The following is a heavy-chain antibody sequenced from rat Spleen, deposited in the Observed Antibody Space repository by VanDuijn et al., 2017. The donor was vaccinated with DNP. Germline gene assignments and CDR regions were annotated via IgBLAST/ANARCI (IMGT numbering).Heavy chain of an antibody. CDR3: ATHGSIATISTGAMDV. CDR1: GFTFSDHY. D-gene: IGHD1-2*01. J-gene: IGHJ4*01. Sequence: EVQLVESGGGLVQPGGSLKLSCAGSGFTFSDHYMAWVRQAPAKGLEWVAMIIYDGSGTYYGDSVKGRFTISRDNAKNTLHLQMDSLRSEDTATYYCATHGSIATISTGAMDVWGQGTSVTVSS. V-gene: IGHV5S10*01. CDR2: IIYDGSGT.